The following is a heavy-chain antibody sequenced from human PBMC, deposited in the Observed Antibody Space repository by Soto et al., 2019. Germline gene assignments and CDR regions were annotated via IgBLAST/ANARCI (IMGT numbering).Heavy chain of an antibody. CDR3: PRADGYNYYYYYGMDV. V-gene: IGHV3-21*01. CDR1: GFTFSSYS. CDR2: ISSSSYI. Sequence: GWSLRLSCAASGFTFSSYSMNWVRQAPGKGLEWVSSISSSSYIYYADSVKGRFTISRDNAKNSLYLQMNSLRAEETAVYYCPRADGYNYYYYYGMDVWGQGTTVTVSS. J-gene: IGHJ6*02. D-gene: IGHD5-12*01.